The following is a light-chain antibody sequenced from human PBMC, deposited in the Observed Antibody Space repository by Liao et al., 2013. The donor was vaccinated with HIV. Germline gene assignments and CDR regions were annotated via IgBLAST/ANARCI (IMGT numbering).Light chain of an antibody. CDR1: NIGSKT. J-gene: IGLJ1*01. CDR2: YDS. Sequence: SYVLTQPPSVSVAPGKTARITCGGINIGSKTVHWYQQKPGQAPVLVIYYDSDRPSGIPERFSGSNSGNTATLTISRVEAGDEAEYYCQVWDSSSDHPYVFGTGTKVTVL. CDR3: QVWDSSSDHPYV. V-gene: IGLV3-21*04.